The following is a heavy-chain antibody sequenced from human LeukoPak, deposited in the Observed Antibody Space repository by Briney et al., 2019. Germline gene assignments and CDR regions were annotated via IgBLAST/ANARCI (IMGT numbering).Heavy chain of an antibody. J-gene: IGHJ6*02. D-gene: IGHD6-13*01. V-gene: IGHV3-30*03. CDR1: GSTFSRYR. CDR2: ISFDGSKK. Sequence: PGRSLRLSCAGSGSTFSRYRMHWVRQAPGKGLEWVAVISFDGSKKYYADSVKGRFTISRDNSKNTLYLQMNSLRAEDTAVYYCAREYQGYSSSWHYYGMDVWGQGTPVTVSS. CDR3: AREYQGYSSSWHYYGMDV.